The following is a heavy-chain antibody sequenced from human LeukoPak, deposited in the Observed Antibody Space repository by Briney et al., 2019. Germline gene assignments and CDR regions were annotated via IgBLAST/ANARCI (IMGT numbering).Heavy chain of an antibody. CDR1: GFTFRIYN. J-gene: IGHJ5*01. CDR3: ARSPMIRGVITHFDS. Sequence: GGSLRLSCAASGFTFRIYNMNWVRQAPGKGLEWVSHIYGHSAIIYYADSVKGRFTVSRDNAKNSLYLQMNSLRAEDTAVYCCARSPMIRGVITHFDSWGQGTLVTVSS. V-gene: IGHV3-48*01. CDR2: IYGHSAII. D-gene: IGHD3-10*01.